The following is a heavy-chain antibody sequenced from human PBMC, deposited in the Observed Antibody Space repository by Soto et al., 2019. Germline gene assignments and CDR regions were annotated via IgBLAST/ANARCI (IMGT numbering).Heavy chain of an antibody. CDR3: ARETSIAAAGTGFDY. D-gene: IGHD6-13*01. Sequence: SETLSLTCTVSGGSISSYYWSWIRQPPGKGLEWIGYIYYSGSTNYNPSLKSRVTISVDTSKNQFSLKLSSVTAADTAVYYCARETSIAAAGTGFDYWGQGTLVTVSS. J-gene: IGHJ4*02. V-gene: IGHV4-59*12. CDR2: IYYSGST. CDR1: GGSISSYY.